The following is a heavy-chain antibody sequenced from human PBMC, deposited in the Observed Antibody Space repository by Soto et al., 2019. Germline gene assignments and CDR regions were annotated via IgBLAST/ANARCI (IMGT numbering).Heavy chain of an antibody. J-gene: IGHJ4*02. Sequence: GSLRLYCAASGFAFSSDAMSWVRQAPGKGLEWVSAISGSGGSTYYADSVKGRFTISRDNSKNTLYLQMNSLRAEDTAVYYCAKRDIVVVTAIDYWGQGTLVTVS. V-gene: IGHV3-23*01. D-gene: IGHD2-21*02. CDR2: ISGSGGST. CDR1: GFAFSSDA. CDR3: AKRDIVVVTAIDY.